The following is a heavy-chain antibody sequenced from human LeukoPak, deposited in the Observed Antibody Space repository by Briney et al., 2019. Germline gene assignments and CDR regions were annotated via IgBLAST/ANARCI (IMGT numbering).Heavy chain of an antibody. CDR2: IYYSGST. V-gene: IGHV4-59*01. CDR3: AREGLRQRGDWFDP. J-gene: IGHJ5*02. D-gene: IGHD4-17*01. Sequence: SETLSLTCTVSGGSIRTYYWSWIRQPPGKGLEWIGYIYYSGSTNYNPSLKSRVTISVDTSKNQFSLKLGSVTTADTAVYYCAREGLRQRGDWFDPWGQGTLVTVSS. CDR1: GGSIRTYY.